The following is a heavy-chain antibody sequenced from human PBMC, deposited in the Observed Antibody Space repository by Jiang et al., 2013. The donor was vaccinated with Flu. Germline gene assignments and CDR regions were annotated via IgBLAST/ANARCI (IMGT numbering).Heavy chain of an antibody. D-gene: IGHD2-2*02. CDR1: FTSYW. CDR2: IYPGDSDT. Sequence: FTSYWIGWVRQMPGKGLEWMGIIYPGDSDTRYSPSFQGQVTISVDKSISTAYLQWSSLKASDTAMYYCATQGYCSSTSCYTGDWFDPWGQGTLVTVSS. J-gene: IGHJ5*02. CDR3: ATQGYCSSTSCYTGDWFDP. V-gene: IGHV5-51*01.